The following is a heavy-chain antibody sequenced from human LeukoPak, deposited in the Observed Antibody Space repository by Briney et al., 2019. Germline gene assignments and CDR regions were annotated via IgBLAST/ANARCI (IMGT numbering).Heavy chain of an antibody. J-gene: IGHJ4*02. D-gene: IGHD5-18*01. Sequence: GGPLRLSCAASGFTLSSYAVNWVRQPPGKGLDWVSYISSSGSTIYSEDSVKGRFTISRDNAKNSLYLQMNSLRAEDTAVYYCAREGGGYSYGSFDSWGQGTLVTVSS. V-gene: IGHV3-48*03. CDR1: GFTLSSYA. CDR3: AREGGGYSYGSFDS. CDR2: ISSSGSTI.